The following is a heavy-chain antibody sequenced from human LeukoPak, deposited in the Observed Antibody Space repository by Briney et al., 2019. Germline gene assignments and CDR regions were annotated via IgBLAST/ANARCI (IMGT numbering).Heavy chain of an antibody. J-gene: IGHJ4*02. CDR3: ARDYYGSGSQNLDY. V-gene: IGHV3-33*01. CDR2: IWYDGSNK. D-gene: IGHD3-10*01. Sequence: PGRSLTLSCAASGFTFSSYGMHWVRQAPGKGLEWVAVIWYDGSNKYYADSVKGRFTISRDNSKNTLYLQMNSLRAEDTAVYYCARDYYGSGSQNLDYWGQGTLVTVSS. CDR1: GFTFSSYG.